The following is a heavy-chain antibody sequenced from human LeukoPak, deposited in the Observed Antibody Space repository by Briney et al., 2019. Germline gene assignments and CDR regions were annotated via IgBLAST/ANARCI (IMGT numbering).Heavy chain of an antibody. V-gene: IGHV4-4*07. J-gene: IGHJ4*02. CDR3: ARDSFSLDTAKITPFFFDY. CDR1: GGSINSYY. Sequence: SETLSPTSTVSGGSINSYYWSWIRQPPGKGLEWSGRIYTSGSTNYNPSRKSRVNMSVDTFKIQFSLKLSSVTAADTAVYYCARDSFSLDTAKITPFFFDYWGQGTLVTVSS. D-gene: IGHD5-18*01. CDR2: IYTSGST.